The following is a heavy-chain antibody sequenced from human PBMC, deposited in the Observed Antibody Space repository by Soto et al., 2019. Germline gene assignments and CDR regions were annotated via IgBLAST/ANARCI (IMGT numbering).Heavy chain of an antibody. J-gene: IGHJ6*02. CDR2: IYSGGST. V-gene: IGHV3-53*05. CDR1: GFTVSSNY. CDR3: AKGSGMDV. Sequence: PXGSLILSCAAAGFTVSSNYMSWVRQAPGKGLEWVSIIYSGGSTYYADSVKGRFTISRDNSKNTLYLQMNSLRAEDTAVYYCAKGSGMDVWGQGTTVTVSS.